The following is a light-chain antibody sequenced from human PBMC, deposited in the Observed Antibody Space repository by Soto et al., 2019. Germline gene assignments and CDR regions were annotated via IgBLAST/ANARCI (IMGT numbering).Light chain of an antibody. CDR3: QQRSNWPPIT. V-gene: IGKV3-11*01. J-gene: IGKJ5*01. Sequence: EIVLTQSPATLSLSPGERATLSCRASQSVSSYLAWYQQKPGQAPRLLIYDASNRATGIPARFSGSGSGTDFTLAISGLEPDDFAVYYCQQRSNWPPITFGQGTRLEIK. CDR2: DAS. CDR1: QSVSSY.